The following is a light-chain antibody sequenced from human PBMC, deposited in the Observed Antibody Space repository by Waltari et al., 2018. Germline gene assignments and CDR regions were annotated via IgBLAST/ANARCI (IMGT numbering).Light chain of an antibody. Sequence: QFALIQPASVSGSPGQSVTIFCAGTSMDVGGSNSVSWYQEHPRQAPRVIIYDVSDRPSGVSDRFSGSKSGNTASLTISGLQAEDEADYYCSSQSSNDVVLFGGGTKLTVL. CDR2: DVS. CDR1: SMDVGGSNS. V-gene: IGLV2-14*01. CDR3: SSQSSNDVVL. J-gene: IGLJ2*01.